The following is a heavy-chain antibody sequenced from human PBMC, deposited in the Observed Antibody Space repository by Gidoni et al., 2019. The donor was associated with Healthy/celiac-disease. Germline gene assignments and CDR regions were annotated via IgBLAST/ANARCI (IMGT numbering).Heavy chain of an antibody. CDR2: IIPIFGTA. CDR3: ARVLLQLERRWNWFDP. Sequence: EVKKPGSSVKVSCKASGGTFSSYAISWVRQAPGQGLEWMGGIIPIFGTANYAQKFQGRVTITADESTSTAYMELSSLRSEDTAVYYCARVLLQLERRWNWFDPWGQGTLVTVSS. J-gene: IGHJ5*02. D-gene: IGHD1-1*01. CDR1: GGTFSSYA. V-gene: IGHV1-69*01.